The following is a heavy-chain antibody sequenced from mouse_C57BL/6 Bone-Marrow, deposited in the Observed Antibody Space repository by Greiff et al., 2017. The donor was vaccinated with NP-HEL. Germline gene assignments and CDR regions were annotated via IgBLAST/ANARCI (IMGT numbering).Heavy chain of an antibody. Sequence: VQLQQSGAELVRPGASVKLSCTASGFNIKDDYMHWVKQRPEQGLEWIGWIDPENGDTEYASKFQGKATITADTSSNTAYLQLSSLRYEDTAVYYSTTCYYAIEYWGQGESVTVSS. J-gene: IGHJ4*01. CDR3: TTCYYAIEY. V-gene: IGHV14-4*01. CDR1: GFNIKDDY. CDR2: IDPENGDT.